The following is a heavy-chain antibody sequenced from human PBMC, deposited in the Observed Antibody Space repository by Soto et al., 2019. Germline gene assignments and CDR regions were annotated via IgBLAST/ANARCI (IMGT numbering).Heavy chain of an antibody. CDR3: ARDGATALTTYFYGMDV. D-gene: IGHD1-1*01. Sequence: PWGSLRLSCAASGLTFSNYNMNWVRQAPGNGLEWVSYISSSGTTIYNADSVKGRFTISRDNVKNSMYLQMNSLRDEDTAVYFCARDGATALTTYFYGMDVWGQGTTVTVSS. CDR1: GLTFSNYN. J-gene: IGHJ6*02. CDR2: ISSSGTTI. V-gene: IGHV3-48*02.